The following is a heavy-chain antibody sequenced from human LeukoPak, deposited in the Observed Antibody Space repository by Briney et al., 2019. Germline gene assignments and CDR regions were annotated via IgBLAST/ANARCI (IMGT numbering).Heavy chain of an antibody. CDR1: GFTFSSYA. J-gene: IGHJ6*03. CDR3: AASTTAYYDILTGYYNLHYYYMDV. Sequence: GGSLRLSCAASGFTFSSYATSWVRQAPGKGLEWVSAISGSGGSTYYADSVKGRFTISRDNSKNTLYLQMNSLRAEDTAVYYCAASTTAYYDILTGYYNLHYYYMDVWGKGITVAVSS. V-gene: IGHV3-23*01. D-gene: IGHD3-9*01. CDR2: ISGSGGST.